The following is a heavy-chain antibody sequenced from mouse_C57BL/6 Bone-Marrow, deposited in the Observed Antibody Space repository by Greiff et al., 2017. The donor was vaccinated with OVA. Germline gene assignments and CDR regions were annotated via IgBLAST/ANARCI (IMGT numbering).Heavy chain of an antibody. CDR3: ARGEDSNPFAY. CDR2: ISYSGST. D-gene: IGHD2-5*01. J-gene: IGHJ3*01. Sequence: EVKVEESGPGMVKPSQSLSLTCTVTGYSITSGYDWHWIRHFPGNKLEWMGYISYSGSTNYNPSLKSRISITHDTSKNHFFLKLNSVTTEDTATYYCARGEDSNPFAYWGQGTLVTVSA. V-gene: IGHV3-1*01. CDR1: GYSITSGYD.